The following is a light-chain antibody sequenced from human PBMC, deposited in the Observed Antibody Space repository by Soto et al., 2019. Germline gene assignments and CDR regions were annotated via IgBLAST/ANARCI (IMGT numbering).Light chain of an antibody. Sequence: QTVVTQEPSFSVSPGRTVTLTCGXXSGSVSTSYYPSWYQQTPGQAPRTLIYSTNTRSSGVPDRFSGSILGNKAALTITGAQADDESDYYCVLYMGSGIWVFGGGTKLTVL. CDR2: STN. CDR3: VLYMGSGIWV. CDR1: SGSVSTSYY. J-gene: IGLJ3*02. V-gene: IGLV8-61*01.